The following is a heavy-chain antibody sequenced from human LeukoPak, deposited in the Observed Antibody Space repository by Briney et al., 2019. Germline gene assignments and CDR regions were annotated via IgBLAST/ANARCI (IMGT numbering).Heavy chain of an antibody. Sequence: GGSLRLSCAASGFTFSSYAMHWVRQAPGKGLEWVAVISYDGSNKYYADSVKGRFTISRDNAKNSLYLQMNSPRAEDTAVYYCARPYLEYSSSPNAFDIWGQGTMVTVSS. CDR1: GFTFSSYA. D-gene: IGHD6-6*01. J-gene: IGHJ3*02. V-gene: IGHV3-30-3*01. CDR2: ISYDGSNK. CDR3: ARPYLEYSSSPNAFDI.